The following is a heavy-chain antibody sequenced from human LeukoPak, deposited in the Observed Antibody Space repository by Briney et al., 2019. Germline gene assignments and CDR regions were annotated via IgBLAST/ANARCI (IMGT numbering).Heavy chain of an antibody. V-gene: IGHV4-39*07. CDR1: GGSISSSSYY. J-gene: IGHJ6*02. CDR3: ARVPRKNDGGNSVSYYGTDV. CDR2: IYYSGST. Sequence: SETLSLTCTVSGGSISSSSYYWGWIRQPPGKGLEWIGSIYYSGSTYYNPSLKSRVTISVDTSKNQFSLKLSSVTAADTAVYYCARVPRKNDGGNSVSYYGTDVWGQGTTVTVSS. D-gene: IGHD4-23*01.